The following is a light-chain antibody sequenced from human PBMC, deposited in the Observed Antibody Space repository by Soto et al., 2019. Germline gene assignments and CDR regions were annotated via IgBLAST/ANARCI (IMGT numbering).Light chain of an antibody. CDR2: DAS. V-gene: IGKV3-11*01. CDR3: QQRSNCPPFT. Sequence: EIVLTQSPATLSLSPGDRATISCRASQSVSSYLAWYQQKPGQAPRLLIYDASNRATGIPARFSGSGSGTDFTITISSLEPEDVAVYYCQQRSNCPPFTFGPGTKVDIK. CDR1: QSVSSY. J-gene: IGKJ3*01.